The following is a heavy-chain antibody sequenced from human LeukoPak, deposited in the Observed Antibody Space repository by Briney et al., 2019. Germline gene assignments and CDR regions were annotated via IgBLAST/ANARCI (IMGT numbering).Heavy chain of an antibody. CDR3: PVAGGSGSYFLSWFDP. Sequence: PGGSLRLSCAASGFTFSSYVMYWVRQAPGKGLEWVSAISGSSGSTYYADSVKGRFTISRDNSKNTLYLQMNSLRAEDTAVYYCPVAGGSGSYFLSWFDPWGQGTLVTVSS. V-gene: IGHV3-23*01. J-gene: IGHJ5*02. CDR1: GFTFSSYV. CDR2: ISGSSGST. D-gene: IGHD3-10*01.